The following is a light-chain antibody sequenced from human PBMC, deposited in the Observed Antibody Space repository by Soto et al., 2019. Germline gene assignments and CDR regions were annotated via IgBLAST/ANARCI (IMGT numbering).Light chain of an antibody. CDR2: EVS. J-gene: IGLJ1*01. CDR1: SSDVGSYNL. V-gene: IGLV2-23*02. Sequence: QSALTQPASLSGSPGQSITISCTGTSSDVGSYNLVSWYQHHPGKAPKLLISEVSKRPSGVSNRFSGSKSGNTASLTISGLQAEDGADYYCCSYAGRFYVFGPGTKVTVL. CDR3: CSYAGRFYV.